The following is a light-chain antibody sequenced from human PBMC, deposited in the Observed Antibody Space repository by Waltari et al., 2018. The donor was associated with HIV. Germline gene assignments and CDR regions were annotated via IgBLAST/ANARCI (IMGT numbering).Light chain of an antibody. Sequence: EIVLTQSPGTLSLSPEERATLSCRASQSVSSSYLAWYQQKPGQAPRLLIYGASSRAPGIPDRVRGSGSGTDFTLTISSLEPEDFAVYYCQQYGSSPTWTFGQGTKVEIQ. CDR1: QSVSSSY. CDR2: GAS. V-gene: IGKV3-20*01. CDR3: QQYGSSPTWT. J-gene: IGKJ1*01.